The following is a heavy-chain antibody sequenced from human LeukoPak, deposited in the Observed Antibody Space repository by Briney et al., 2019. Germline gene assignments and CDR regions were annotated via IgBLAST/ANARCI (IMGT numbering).Heavy chain of an antibody. V-gene: IGHV3-21*01. CDR3: ARDEYSYGTYYYYGMDV. CDR1: GFTFSSYS. J-gene: IGHJ6*02. D-gene: IGHD5-18*01. Sequence: GGSLRLSCAASGFTFSSYSMNWVRQAPGKGLEWVSSISSSSSYIYYADPVKGRFTIFRDNAKNSLYLQMYSLRAEDTAVYYCARDEYSYGTYYYYGMDVWGQGTTVTVSS. CDR2: ISSSSSYI.